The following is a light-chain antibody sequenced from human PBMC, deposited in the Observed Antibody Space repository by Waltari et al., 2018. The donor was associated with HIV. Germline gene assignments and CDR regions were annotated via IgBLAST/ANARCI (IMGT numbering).Light chain of an antibody. CDR1: QSILSSSNNKNY. CDR3: QQYYNTPFT. J-gene: IGKJ5*01. Sequence: DIVMTQSPDSLAVSLGERATIKCKSSQSILSSSNNKNYLTWYQQKPGQPPKLLIYWASTRESGVPDRFSGSGSGTEFTLTISSLQAEDVAIYYCQQYYNTPFTFGQGTRLEIK. V-gene: IGKV4-1*01. CDR2: WAS.